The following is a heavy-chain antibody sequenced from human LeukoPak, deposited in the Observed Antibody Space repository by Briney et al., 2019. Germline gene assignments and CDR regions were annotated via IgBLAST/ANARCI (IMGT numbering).Heavy chain of an antibody. CDR1: GGSISSSSYY. D-gene: IGHD1/OR15-1a*01. V-gene: IGHV4-39*01. CDR2: IYYSGST. CDR3: ARPNKALRMNWFDP. Sequence: PSETLSLTCTVSGGSISSSSYYWGWIRQPSGKGLEWIGSIYYSGSTYYNPSLKSRVTISVDTSKNQFSLKLSSVTAADTDVYYCARPNKALRMNWFDPWGQGTLVTVSS. J-gene: IGHJ5*02.